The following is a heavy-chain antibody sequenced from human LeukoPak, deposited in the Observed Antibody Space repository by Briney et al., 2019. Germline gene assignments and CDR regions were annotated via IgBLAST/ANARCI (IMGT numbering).Heavy chain of an antibody. CDR3: ARDTNYYFDY. CDR2: IIPIFDTA. J-gene: IGHJ4*02. V-gene: IGHV1-69*05. CDR1: GDTFSSYA. Sequence: ASVKDSSKASGDTFSSYAISWVRQAPGQGLEWMGKIIPIFDTANYAQKYQRIVTITTDESTSTAHMELSSLRSEDTAVYYCARDTNYYFDYWGQGTLVTVSS.